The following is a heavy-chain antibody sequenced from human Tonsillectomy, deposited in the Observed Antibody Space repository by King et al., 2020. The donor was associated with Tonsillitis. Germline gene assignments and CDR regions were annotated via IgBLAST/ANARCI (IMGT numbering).Heavy chain of an antibody. CDR2: ISSIDGST. V-gene: IGHV3-23*04. CDR1: GFTFNNYV. Sequence: VQLVESGGGLVQPGGSLRLSCAASGFTFNNYVMSWVRQAPGRGLEWVSGISSIDGSTYYAESVKGRFTISRDNSKNTLYLQVNSLRAEDTAVYYCARDSYCSSTSCYTEGWFDPWGQGTLVTVSS. J-gene: IGHJ5*02. CDR3: ARDSYCSSTSCYTEGWFDP. D-gene: IGHD2-2*01.